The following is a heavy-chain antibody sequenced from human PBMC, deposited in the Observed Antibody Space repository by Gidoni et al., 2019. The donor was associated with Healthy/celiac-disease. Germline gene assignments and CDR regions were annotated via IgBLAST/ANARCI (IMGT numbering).Heavy chain of an antibody. CDR2: ISGGWGSP. D-gene: IGHD3-10*01. CDR3: AKDGEILGFGEVEFYYGMDV. J-gene: IGHJ6*02. V-gene: IGHV3-23*01. Sequence: AQGKGLEWVSAISGGWGSPYYADSVKGRVTISRDNSKNTRYMQMNSLRTEDTAVYYCAKDGEILGFGEVEFYYGMDVWGQGTTVTVSS.